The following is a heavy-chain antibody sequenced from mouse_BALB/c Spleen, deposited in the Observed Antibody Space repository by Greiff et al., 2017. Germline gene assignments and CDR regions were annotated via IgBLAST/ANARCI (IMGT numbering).Heavy chain of an antibody. CDR1: GFTFSSYA. D-gene: IGHD2-9*01. Sequence: EVQLVESGGGLVKPGGSLKLSCAASGFTFSSYAMSWVRQTPEKRLEWVATISSGGSYTYYPDSVKGRFTISRDNAKNTLYLQMSSLRSEDTAMYYCARAYYGYEGGDAMDYWGQGTSVTVSS. CDR2: ISSGGSYT. CDR3: ARAYYGYEGGDAMDY. J-gene: IGHJ4*01. V-gene: IGHV5-9-3*01.